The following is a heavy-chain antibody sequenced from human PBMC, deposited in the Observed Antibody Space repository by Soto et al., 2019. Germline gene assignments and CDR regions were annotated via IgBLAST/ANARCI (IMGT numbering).Heavy chain of an antibody. J-gene: IGHJ3*02. CDR1: GFTFDDYA. CDR2: ISWNSGSI. Sequence: EVQLVESGGGLVQPGRSLRLSCAASGFTFDDYAMHWVRQAPGKGLEWVSGISWNSGSIGYADSMKGRFTISRDNAKNSLYLQMNSLRAEDTALYYCAKDIKVGMATPRQTDAFDIWGQGTMVTVSS. CDR3: AKDIKVGMATPRQTDAFDI. D-gene: IGHD3-10*01. V-gene: IGHV3-9*01.